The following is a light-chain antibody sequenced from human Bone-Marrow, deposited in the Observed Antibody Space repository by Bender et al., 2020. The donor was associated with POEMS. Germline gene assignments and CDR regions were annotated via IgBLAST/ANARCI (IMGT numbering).Light chain of an antibody. CDR1: ALPKKF. CDR3: YSTDSSGNVV. CDR2: EDS. Sequence: SYELTQPPSVSVSPGQTARITCSGDALPKKFAYWYQQKSGQAPILVIYEDSERPSGIPQRFSGSSSGTVATLTISGAQVDDEADYYCYSTDSSGNVVFGGGTKVTVL. V-gene: IGLV3-10*01. J-gene: IGLJ2*01.